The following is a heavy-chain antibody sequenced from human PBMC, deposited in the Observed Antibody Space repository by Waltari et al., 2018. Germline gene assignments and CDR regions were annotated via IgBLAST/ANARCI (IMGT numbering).Heavy chain of an antibody. CDR3: ATNIAARRNGFDP. CDR1: GHTLPVLS. D-gene: IGHD6-6*01. CDR2: FDPEDGET. V-gene: IGHV1-24*01. Sequence: AQLVRSAAEVKKHGASVKLSCKFSGHTLPVLSVPPARRAPGKGVEWMGGFDPEDGETIYAQKFQGRVTMTEDTSTDTAYMELSSLRSEDTAVYYCATNIAARRNGFDPWGQGTLVTVSS. J-gene: IGHJ5*02.